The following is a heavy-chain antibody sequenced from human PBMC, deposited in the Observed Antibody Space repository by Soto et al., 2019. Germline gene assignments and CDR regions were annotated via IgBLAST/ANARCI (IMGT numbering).Heavy chain of an antibody. J-gene: IGHJ4*02. D-gene: IGHD3-10*01. CDR2: IKEDGSER. CDR3: ASGFGRADY. V-gene: IGHV3-7*05. CDR1: GFSFSSYW. Sequence: ESGGGLVQPGGSLRLSCVASGFSFSSYWMTWVRQAPGKGLEWVANIKEDGSERYYVDFVKGRFTISRDNAKNSLYLQMNSLRAEDTAVYYCASGFGRADYWGQGTLVTVSS.